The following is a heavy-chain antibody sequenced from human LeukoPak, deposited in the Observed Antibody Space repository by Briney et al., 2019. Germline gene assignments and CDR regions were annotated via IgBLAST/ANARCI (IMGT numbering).Heavy chain of an antibody. V-gene: IGHV3-7*01. CDR3: ARGCTTSSCYDY. Sequence: PGGSLRLSCAASGFTFSSYEMNWVRQAPGKGLEWVANINEDGNKKYYVDSVKGRFTISRDNAKNSLYLQMNSLRAEDTAVYYCARGCTTSSCYDYWGQGTLVTVSS. CDR2: INEDGNKK. D-gene: IGHD2-2*01. J-gene: IGHJ4*02. CDR1: GFTFSSYE.